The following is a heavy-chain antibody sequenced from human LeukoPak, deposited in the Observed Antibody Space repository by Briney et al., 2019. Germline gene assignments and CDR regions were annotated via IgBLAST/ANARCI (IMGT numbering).Heavy chain of an antibody. CDR1: GYTFTSWD. J-gene: IGHJ6*02. V-gene: IGHV1-8*01. D-gene: IGHD5-18*01. CDR2: MNPNSGYT. Sequence: ASVKVSCTASGYTFTSWDIIWVRQATGQRLEWMGWMNPNSGYTGYSQKFQGRITMTRNTSTSTAYLELSSLRSEDTAVFYCARGPRCSYGAIYYFGMDVWGQGTTVTVSS. CDR3: ARGPRCSYGAIYYFGMDV.